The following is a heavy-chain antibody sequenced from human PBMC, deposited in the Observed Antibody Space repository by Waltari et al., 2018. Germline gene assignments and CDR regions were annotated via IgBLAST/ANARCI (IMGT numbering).Heavy chain of an antibody. D-gene: IGHD5-12*01. CDR1: GFTFSGSA. CDR3: TSVEMATIFAFDI. CDR2: IRSKANSYAT. J-gene: IGHJ3*02. V-gene: IGHV3-73*01. Sequence: EVQLVESGGGFVQPGGSLKLSCAASGFTFSGSAMHWVRQASGKGLEWFGRIRSKANSYATAYAASVKGRFTISRDDSKNTAYLQMNSLKTEDTAVYYCTSVEMATIFAFDIWGQGTMVTVSS.